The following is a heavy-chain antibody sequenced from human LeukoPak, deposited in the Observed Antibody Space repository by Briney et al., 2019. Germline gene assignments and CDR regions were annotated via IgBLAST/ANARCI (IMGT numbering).Heavy chain of an antibody. D-gene: IGHD5-18*01. CDR3: ARDRVGYSYGYTSFDY. CDR2: IWYDGSNK. CDR1: GFTFSSYG. Sequence: GGSLRLSCAASGFTFSSYGMHWVRQAPGKGLEWVAVIWYDGSNKYYADSVKGRFTISRDNSKNTLYLQMNSLRAEDTAVYYCARDRVGYSYGYTSFDYWGQGTLVTVSS. V-gene: IGHV3-33*01. J-gene: IGHJ4*02.